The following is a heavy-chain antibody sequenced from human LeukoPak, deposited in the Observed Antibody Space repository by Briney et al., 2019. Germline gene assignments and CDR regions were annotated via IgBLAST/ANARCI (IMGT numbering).Heavy chain of an antibody. CDR3: ARNVGWYSHDT. D-gene: IGHD6-19*01. Sequence: SETLSLTCTVPGDSLSAHYWSWIRQPPGKGLEWIGYIYGSGSTHYDPSFRSRATISEDTSKNQFSLQLTSVTAADTAVYYCARNVGWYSHDTWGQGTLVTVSS. CDR2: IYGSGST. CDR1: GDSLSAHY. J-gene: IGHJ5*02. V-gene: IGHV4-59*08.